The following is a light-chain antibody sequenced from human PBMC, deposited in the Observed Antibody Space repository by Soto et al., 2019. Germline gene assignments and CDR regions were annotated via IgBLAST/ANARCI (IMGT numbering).Light chain of an antibody. V-gene: IGLV2-23*01. Sequence: QSALTQPASVSGSPGQSITISCTGTSSDVGSYNLVSWYQQHPGKAPKLMIYEGSKRPSGVSNRFSGSKSGNTASLTISGLQAEDEADYYCCSYAGSSPPYVFGPGTKLTVL. CDR3: CSYAGSSPPYV. J-gene: IGLJ1*01. CDR2: EGS. CDR1: SSDVGSYNL.